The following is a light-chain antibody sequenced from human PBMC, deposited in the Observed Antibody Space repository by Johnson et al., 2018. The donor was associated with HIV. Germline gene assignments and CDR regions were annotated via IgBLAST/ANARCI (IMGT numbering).Light chain of an antibody. J-gene: IGLJ1*01. CDR1: SSNIGNKY. Sequence: QSVLTQPPSVSAAQRQKVTISCSGSSSNIGNKYVFWYQQLPGTAPKLLIYENTKRPSGIPDRFSGSKSGTSATLGITGLQTGDEADYYCGTWDSSLSAGVFGTGTKVTVL. CDR3: GTWDSSLSAGV. V-gene: IGLV1-51*01. CDR2: ENT.